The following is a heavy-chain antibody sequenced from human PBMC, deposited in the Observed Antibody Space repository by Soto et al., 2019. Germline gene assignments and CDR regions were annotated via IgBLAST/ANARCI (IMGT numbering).Heavy chain of an antibody. D-gene: IGHD4-17*01. J-gene: IGHJ4*02. V-gene: IGHV3-9*01. CDR1: GFTVDDDA. CDR3: GKEMKWGGMTTIHYFDS. Sequence: GGSLRLSCVASGFTVDDDAMHWVRQAPGKGLEWVSGISANGDTIDYADSVKGRFTISRDNAKNSLFLKMNSLRPEDTALYSCGKEMKWGGMTTIHYFDSWGQGTQVTVSS. CDR2: ISANGDTI.